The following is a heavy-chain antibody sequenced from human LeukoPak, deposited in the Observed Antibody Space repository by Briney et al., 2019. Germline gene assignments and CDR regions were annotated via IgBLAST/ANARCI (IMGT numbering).Heavy chain of an antibody. CDR2: IKRDGSNT. CDR1: GFTFSEHS. V-gene: IGHV3-23*05. D-gene: IGHD2-15*01. J-gene: IGHJ5*02. CDR3: AKGGYSSCFDP. Sequence: PGGSLRLSCEASGFTFSEHSMSWVRQAPGKELEWVSTIKRDGSNTYYTDSVEGRFTISRDNSKNTLYLEMNTLRAEDTAVYYCAKGGYSSCFDPWGQGTQVTVSS.